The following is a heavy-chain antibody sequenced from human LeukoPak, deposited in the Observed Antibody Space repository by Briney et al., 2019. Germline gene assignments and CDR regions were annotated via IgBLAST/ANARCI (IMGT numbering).Heavy chain of an antibody. Sequence: GGSLRLSCAASRFTFSSYSMNWVRQAPGKGLEWVSSISSSGNYIYYADSVKGRFTISRDNAKNSLYLQMNSLRAEDTAVYYCARDQFGTRLDWGQGTLVTVSS. J-gene: IGHJ4*02. CDR3: ARDQFGTRLD. CDR1: RFTFSSYS. D-gene: IGHD1-1*01. CDR2: ISSSGNYI. V-gene: IGHV3-21*01.